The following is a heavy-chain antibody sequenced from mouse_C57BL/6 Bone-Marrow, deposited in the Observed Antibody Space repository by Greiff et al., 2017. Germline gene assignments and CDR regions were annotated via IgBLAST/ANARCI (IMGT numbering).Heavy chain of an antibody. CDR2: ISNLAYSI. Sequence: EVKLVESGGGLVQPGGSLKLSCAASGFTFSDYGMAWVRQAPRKGPEWVAFISNLAYSIYYADTVTGRFTISRENAKNTLYLEMSSLRSEDTAMYYCARHGGLRRFAYWGQGTLVTVSA. V-gene: IGHV5-15*01. J-gene: IGHJ3*01. CDR3: ARHGGLRRFAY. CDR1: GFTFSDYG. D-gene: IGHD2-4*01.